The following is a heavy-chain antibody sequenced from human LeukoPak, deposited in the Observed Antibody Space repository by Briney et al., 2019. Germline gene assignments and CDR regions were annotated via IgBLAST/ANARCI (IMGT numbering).Heavy chain of an antibody. V-gene: IGHV3-23*01. D-gene: IGHD2-15*01. Sequence: PGGSLRLSCAASGFTFSSHAMSWARQAPGKGLEWISGISGSGGNTYYADSVKGRFTISRDISKNTLYLQMNSLRGEDTAVYYCAKPGDGCSGGSCYYFDYWGQGTLVTVSS. J-gene: IGHJ4*02. CDR3: AKPGDGCSGGSCYYFDY. CDR1: GFTFSSHA. CDR2: ISGSGGNT.